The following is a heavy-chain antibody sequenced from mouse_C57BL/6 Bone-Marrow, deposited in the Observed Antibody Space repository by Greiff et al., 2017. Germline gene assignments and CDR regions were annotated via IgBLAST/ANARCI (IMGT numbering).Heavy chain of an antibody. CDR2: IDPSDSYT. Sequence: QVQLQQPGAELVMPGASVKLSCKASGYTFTSYWMHWVKQRPGQGLEWIGEIDPSDSYTNYIQKFKGKSTLTVDKSSSTAYMQLSSLTSEDAAVYYCSREGMRSSWFAYWGQGTLVTVSA. CDR3: SREGMRSSWFAY. V-gene: IGHV1-69*01. CDR1: GYTFTSYW. D-gene: IGHD1-3*01. J-gene: IGHJ3*01.